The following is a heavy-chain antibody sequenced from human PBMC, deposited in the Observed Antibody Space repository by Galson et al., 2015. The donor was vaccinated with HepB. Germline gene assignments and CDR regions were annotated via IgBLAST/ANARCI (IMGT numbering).Heavy chain of an antibody. CDR3: ARVDIVVVPAATNNVDIVAFTFDY. CDR2: IYYSGST. CDR1: GGSISSGDYY. Sequence: TLSLTCTVSGGSISSGDYYWSWIRQPPGKGLEWIGYIYYSGSTYYNPSLKSRVTISVDTSKNQFSLKLSSVTAADTAVYYCARVDIVVVPAATNNVDIVAFTFDYWGQGTLVTVSS. J-gene: IGHJ4*02. V-gene: IGHV4-30-4*01. D-gene: IGHD2-2*03.